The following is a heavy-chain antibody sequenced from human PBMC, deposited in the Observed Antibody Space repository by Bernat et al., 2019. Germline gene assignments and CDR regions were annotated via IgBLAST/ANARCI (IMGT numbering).Heavy chain of an antibody. Sequence: QVQLVQSGAEVKKPGSSVKVSCKASGGTFSSYAISWVRQAPGQGLEWMGGIIPIFGTANYAQKFQGRVTITADESTSTAYMELSSLRSEDTAVYYCARIYVWGSYRYCHWFDPWGQGTLVTVSS. D-gene: IGHD3-16*02. CDR3: ARIYVWGSYRYCHWFDP. V-gene: IGHV1-69*01. CDR2: IIPIFGTA. CDR1: GGTFSSYA. J-gene: IGHJ5*02.